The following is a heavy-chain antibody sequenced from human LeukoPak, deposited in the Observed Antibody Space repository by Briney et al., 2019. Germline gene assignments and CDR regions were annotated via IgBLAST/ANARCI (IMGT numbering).Heavy chain of an antibody. J-gene: IGHJ4*02. CDR1: GFTFSTYW. CDR3: ARPPAYDSRNYYFAY. CDR2: INSDGSGT. V-gene: IGHV3-74*01. D-gene: IGHD3-22*01. Sequence: PGGSLRLSCAASGFTFSTYWMHWVRHVPGKGLVWVSHINSDGSGTSYADSVKGRFTISRDNAKNTLYLQMNSLRVEDTAVYYCARPPAYDSRNYYFAYWGQGILVTVSS.